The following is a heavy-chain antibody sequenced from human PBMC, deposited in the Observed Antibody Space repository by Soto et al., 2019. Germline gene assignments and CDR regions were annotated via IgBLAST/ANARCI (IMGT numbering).Heavy chain of an antibody. CDR3: AASCVGCGGFNYYGMDV. V-gene: IGHV4-31*03. D-gene: IGHD2-21*01. CDR1: GGSISSGGYY. Sequence: QVQLQESGPGLVKPSQTLSLTCTVSGGSISSGGYYWSWIRQHPGKGLEWIGYIYYSGSTYYNPSLKGRVSISVDMSKNQFSLKLSSVTAADTAVYYCAASCVGCGGFNYYGMDVWGQGTTVTVSS. J-gene: IGHJ6*02. CDR2: IYYSGST.